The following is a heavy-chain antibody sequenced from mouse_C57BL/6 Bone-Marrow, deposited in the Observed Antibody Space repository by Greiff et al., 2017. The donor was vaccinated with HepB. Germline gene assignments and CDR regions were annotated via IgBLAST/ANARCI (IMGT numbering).Heavy chain of an antibody. V-gene: IGHV3-6*01. J-gene: IGHJ4*01. Sequence: EVHLVESGPGLVKPSQSLSLTCSVTGYSITSGYYWNWIRQFPGNKLEWMGYISYDGSNNYNPSLKNRISITRDTSKNQFFLKLNSVTTEDTATYYCARDRYYGSNYAMDYWGQGTSVTVSS. D-gene: IGHD1-1*01. CDR2: ISYDGSN. CDR3: ARDRYYGSNYAMDY. CDR1: GYSITSGYY.